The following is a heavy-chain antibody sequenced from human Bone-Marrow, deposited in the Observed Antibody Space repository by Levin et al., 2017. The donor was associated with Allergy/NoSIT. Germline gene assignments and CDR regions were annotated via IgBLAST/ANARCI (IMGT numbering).Heavy chain of an antibody. D-gene: IGHD6-19*01. CDR3: ARDAVAGTGYFQH. J-gene: IGHJ1*01. Sequence: LSLTCAASGFTFSSYSMNWVRQAPGKGLEWVSSISSSSSYIYYADSVKGRFTISRDNAKNSLYLQMNSLRAEDTAVYYCARDAVAGTGYFQHWGQGTLVTVSS. V-gene: IGHV3-21*01. CDR2: ISSSSSYI. CDR1: GFTFSSYS.